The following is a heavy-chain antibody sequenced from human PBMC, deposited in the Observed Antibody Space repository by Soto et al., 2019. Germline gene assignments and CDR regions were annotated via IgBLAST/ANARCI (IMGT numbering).Heavy chain of an antibody. D-gene: IGHD2-21*02. Sequence: LSLTWAVCGGSISSGGYSWSWIRQPPGKGLEWIGYIYHSGSTYYNPSLKSRVTISIDRSNNQFSLMLSSVTAADTAVYYCARDLRLDSWGPGTLVTVSS. J-gene: IGHJ4*02. V-gene: IGHV4-30-2*01. CDR2: IYHSGST. CDR1: GGSISSGGYS. CDR3: ARDLRLDS.